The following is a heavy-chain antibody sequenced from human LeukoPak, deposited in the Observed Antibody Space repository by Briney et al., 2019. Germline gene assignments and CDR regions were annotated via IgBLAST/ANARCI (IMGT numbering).Heavy chain of an antibody. D-gene: IGHD3-3*01. Sequence: SETLSLTCPVSGGSVSSSRYYWGWIRQPPGKGLEWIGSIYYTGSTYYKPSLKSRVTISVDASKNQISLKLSSVTAADTAVYFCARHPYDFWSGYFLDWGQGTLVTVSS. CDR1: GGSVSSSRYY. V-gene: IGHV4-39*01. CDR3: ARHPYDFWSGYFLD. CDR2: IYYTGST. J-gene: IGHJ4*02.